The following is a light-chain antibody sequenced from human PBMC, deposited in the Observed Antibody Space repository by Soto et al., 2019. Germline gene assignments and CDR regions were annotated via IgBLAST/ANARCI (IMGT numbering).Light chain of an antibody. J-gene: IGKJ2*01. V-gene: IGKV3-11*01. CDR2: GAS. Sequence: IVLTQSPATLSLSPGERATLSCRASQSVSSYLAWYQQKPGQTPRLLIYGASNRATGIPARFSGSGSGTDFTLTISSLEPEDFAVYYCQQRSDWRYTFGQGTKLEIK. CDR3: QQRSDWRYT. CDR1: QSVSSY.